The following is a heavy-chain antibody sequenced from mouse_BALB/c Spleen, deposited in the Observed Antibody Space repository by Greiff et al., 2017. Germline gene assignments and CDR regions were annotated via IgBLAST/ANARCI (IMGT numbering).Heavy chain of an antibody. CDR1: GFTFSSYT. CDR3: ARHGLRAMDY. CDR2: ISNGGGST. V-gene: IGHV5-12-2*01. D-gene: IGHD2-2*01. J-gene: IGHJ4*01. Sequence: EVQRVESGGGLVQPGGSLKLSCAASGFTFSSYTMSWVRQTPEKRLEWVAYISNGGGSTYYPDTVKGRFTISRDNAKNTLYLQMSSLKSEDTAMYYCARHGLRAMDYWGQGTSVTVSS.